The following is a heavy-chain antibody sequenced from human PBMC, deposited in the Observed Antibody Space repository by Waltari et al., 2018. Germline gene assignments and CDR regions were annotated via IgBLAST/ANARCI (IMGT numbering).Heavy chain of an antibody. CDR1: GGTFSSYA. J-gene: IGHJ4*02. CDR3: ARGGDFSSTSCYGDLGY. V-gene: IGHV1-69*09. D-gene: IGHD2-2*01. CDR2: ISHIRGIT. Sequence: QVQLVQSGAEVKKPGSSVKVSCKASGGTFSSYAISWVRQAPGQGLEWMGRISHIRGITNYAQKVQGRVTITADKSTSTAYMEQSSLRSEDTAVYYCARGGDFSSTSCYGDLGYWGQGTLVTVSS.